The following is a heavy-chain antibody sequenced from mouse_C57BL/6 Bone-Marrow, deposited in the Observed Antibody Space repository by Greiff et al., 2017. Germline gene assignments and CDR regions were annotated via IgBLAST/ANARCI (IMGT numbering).Heavy chain of an antibody. CDR1: GFTFSDYG. Sequence: EVQLQESGGGLVKPGGSLKLSCAASGFTFSDYGMHWVRQAPEKGLEWVAYISSGSSTIYYADTVKGRFTISRDNAKNTLFLQMTSLRSEDTAMYYCARGAFYYGNYIDYWGQGTTLTVSS. CDR3: ARGAFYYGNYIDY. CDR2: ISSGSSTI. V-gene: IGHV5-17*01. J-gene: IGHJ2*01. D-gene: IGHD2-1*01.